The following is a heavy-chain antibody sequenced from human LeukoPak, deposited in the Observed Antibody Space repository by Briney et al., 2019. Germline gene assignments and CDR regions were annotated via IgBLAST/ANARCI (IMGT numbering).Heavy chain of an antibody. Sequence: SETLSLTCTVSGGSVRRGNYYWTWIRQPAGSGLEWIGRIYTSGTTDYNPSLRTRVTISVDASRNQFSLNLSSVTAADTAVYYCARDGEAAAGTIDWGQGTLVTVSS. CDR2: IYTSGTT. J-gene: IGHJ4*02. D-gene: IGHD6-13*01. CDR3: ARDGEAAAGTID. CDR1: GGSVRRGNYY. V-gene: IGHV4-61*02.